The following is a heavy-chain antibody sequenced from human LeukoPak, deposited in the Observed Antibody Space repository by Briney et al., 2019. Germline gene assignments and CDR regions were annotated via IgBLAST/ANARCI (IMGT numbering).Heavy chain of an antibody. J-gene: IGHJ1*01. D-gene: IGHD3-22*01. Sequence: ASVKVSCKASGYTFTGYYMHWVRQAPGQGLEWMGWINPNSGGTNYAQKFRGRVTMTRDTSISTAYMELSSLRSDDTAVYYCATSSGYYVGYIRHWGQGTLATVSS. CDR3: ATSSGYYVGYIRH. CDR1: GYTFTGYY. CDR2: INPNSGGT. V-gene: IGHV1-2*02.